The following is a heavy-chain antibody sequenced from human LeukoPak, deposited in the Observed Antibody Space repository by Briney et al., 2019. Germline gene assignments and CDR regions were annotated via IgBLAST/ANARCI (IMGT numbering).Heavy chain of an antibody. J-gene: IGHJ3*02. CDR2: IIPIFDTA. CDR1: GGTFSNYA. D-gene: IGHD2-15*01. CDR3: ARRGGLTDAFDI. V-gene: IGHV1-69*13. Sequence: SVKVSCKASGGTFSNYAISWVRQAPGQGLEWMGGIIPIFDTADSAQKFQGRLTITADESTSTAYMELSSLRAEDTAVYYCARRGGLTDAFDIWGQGTMVTVSS.